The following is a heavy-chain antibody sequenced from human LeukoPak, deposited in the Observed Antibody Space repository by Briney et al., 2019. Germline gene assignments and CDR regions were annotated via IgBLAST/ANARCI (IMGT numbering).Heavy chain of an antibody. V-gene: IGHV1-69*05. CDR3: ASSPLEAGDKWY. Sequence: ASVKVSCKASGGTFSSYAISWVRQAPGQGLEWMGGIIPIFGTANYAQKFQGRVTITTDESTSTAYMELSSLRSEDTAVYYCASSPLEAGDKWYWGQGTLVTVSS. D-gene: IGHD7-27*01. CDR1: GGTFSSYA. CDR2: IIPIFGTA. J-gene: IGHJ4*02.